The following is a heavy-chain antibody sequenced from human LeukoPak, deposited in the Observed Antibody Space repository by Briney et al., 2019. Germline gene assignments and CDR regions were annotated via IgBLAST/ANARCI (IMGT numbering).Heavy chain of an antibody. CDR2: IKQDGSEK. CDR1: GFTFSNSW. J-gene: IGHJ4*02. D-gene: IGHD4/OR15-4a*01. Sequence: GGSLRLSCAASGFTFSNSWMSWARQAPGKGLEWVANIKQDGSEKYYVGSVKGRFTISRDNAKNSLYLQMNSLRAEDTAVYYCARDRPYGDCSDYWGQGTLVTVSS. CDR3: ARDRPYGDCSDY. V-gene: IGHV3-7*03.